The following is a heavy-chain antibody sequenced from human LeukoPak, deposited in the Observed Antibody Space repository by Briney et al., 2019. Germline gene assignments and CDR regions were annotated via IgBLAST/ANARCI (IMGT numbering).Heavy chain of an antibody. CDR2: IYSGGST. Sequence: GGSLRLSCAASGFTVSNNYLSWVRQAPGKGLEWVSVIYSGGSTYYADSVKGRFTISRDNSKNTLHLQMNSLRAEDTAVYYCAREPESWIQLWGPAFDIWGQGTMVTVSS. D-gene: IGHD5-18*01. J-gene: IGHJ3*02. V-gene: IGHV3-53*01. CDR3: AREPESWIQLWGPAFDI. CDR1: GFTVSNNY.